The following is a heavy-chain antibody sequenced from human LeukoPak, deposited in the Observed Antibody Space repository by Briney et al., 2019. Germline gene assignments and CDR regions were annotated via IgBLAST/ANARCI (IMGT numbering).Heavy chain of an antibody. D-gene: IGHD1-26*01. CDR3: AGGDSGSYPSYDAFDI. CDR1: GGTFSSYA. J-gene: IGHJ3*02. V-gene: IGHV1-69*13. Sequence: ASVKVSCKASGGTFSSYAMSWVRQAPGQGLEWMGGIIHIFGSANYAQKFQGRVTITADESTSKAYMELSSLRSEDTAVYCCAGGDSGSYPSYDAFDIWGQGTMVTVSS. CDR2: IIHIFGSA.